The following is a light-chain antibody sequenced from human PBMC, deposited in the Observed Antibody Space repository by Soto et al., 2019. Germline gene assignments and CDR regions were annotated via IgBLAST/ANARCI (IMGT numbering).Light chain of an antibody. CDR1: QSISTW. J-gene: IGKJ4*01. CDR3: QPYNTYSPLT. V-gene: IGKV1-5*03. Sequence: VQMSQAPSTLSASVGDRVTITCRASQSISTWLAWYQQKPGKAPKLLIYKASGLESGVPSRFSGSGSGTDFTLTISCLHPDDFATYYCQPYNTYSPLTFRGGTKVDIK. CDR2: KAS.